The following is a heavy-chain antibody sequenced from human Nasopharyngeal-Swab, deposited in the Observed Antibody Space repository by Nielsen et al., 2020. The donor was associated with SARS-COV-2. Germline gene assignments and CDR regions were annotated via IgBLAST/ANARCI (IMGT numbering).Heavy chain of an antibody. CDR1: GFTFSSYW. V-gene: IGHV3-7*05. Sequence: GGSLRLSCAASGFTFSSYWMSWVRQAPGKGLEWVANIKQDGSEKYYVDSLKGRFTISRDNAKNSLYLQMNSLRAVDTAVYYCARDKGDGYNSDYYYMDVWGKGTTVTVSS. CDR2: IKQDGSEK. J-gene: IGHJ6*03. CDR3: ARDKGDGYNSDYYYMDV. D-gene: IGHD5-24*01.